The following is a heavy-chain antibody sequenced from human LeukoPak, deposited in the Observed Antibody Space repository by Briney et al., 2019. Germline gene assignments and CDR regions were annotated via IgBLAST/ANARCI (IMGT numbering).Heavy chain of an antibody. Sequence: ASVKVSCKASGGAFSSYAISWVRQAPGQGLEWMGGIIPIFGTANYAQKFQGRVTITADESTSTAYMELSSLRSEDTAVYYCARYYSGWYYFDYWGQGTLVTVSS. CDR2: IIPIFGTA. CDR3: ARYYSGWYYFDY. J-gene: IGHJ4*02. D-gene: IGHD6-19*01. CDR1: GGAFSSYA. V-gene: IGHV1-69*13.